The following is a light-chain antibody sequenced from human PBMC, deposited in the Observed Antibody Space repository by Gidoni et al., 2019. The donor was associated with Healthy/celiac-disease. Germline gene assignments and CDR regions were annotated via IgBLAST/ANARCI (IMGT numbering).Light chain of an antibody. CDR1: SSDVGGYNY. J-gene: IGLJ2*01. CDR2: DVS. V-gene: IGLV2-14*01. CDR3: SSYTSSSTRV. Sequence: SALTQHASVSGSPGQSITLSCTGTSSDVGGYNYVSWYQQHQGKAPKLMLYDVSNRPSGFSNLFSGSKSGNTASLTISGLQAEYEADYYCSSYTSSSTRVFGGGTKLTVL.